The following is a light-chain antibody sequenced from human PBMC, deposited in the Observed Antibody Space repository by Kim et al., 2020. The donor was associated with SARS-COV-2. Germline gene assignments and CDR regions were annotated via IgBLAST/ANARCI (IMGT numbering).Light chain of an antibody. CDR3: MQALQTPLR. CDR2: LGS. CDR1: QSLLHSNGYNY. Sequence: DIVMTQSPLSLPVTPGEPASISCRSSQSLLHSNGYNYLDWYLQKPGQSPQLLIYLGSNRASGVPDRFSGSGSGTDFTLKISRVEAEDFGVYYCMQALQTPLRFGQGTKLEI. J-gene: IGKJ2*03. V-gene: IGKV2-28*01.